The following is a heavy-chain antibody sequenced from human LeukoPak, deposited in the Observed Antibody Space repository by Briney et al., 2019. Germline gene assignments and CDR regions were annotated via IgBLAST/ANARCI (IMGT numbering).Heavy chain of an antibody. J-gene: IGHJ4*02. Sequence: SETLSLTCAVYGGSFSGYYWSWIRQPPGKGLEWIGSIYYRGSAYYNPSLKSRVTISVDTSKNQFSLKLSSVTAADTAVYYCAREDYYDSGSNDYWGQGTLVTVSS. CDR3: AREDYYDSGSNDY. D-gene: IGHD3-22*01. V-gene: IGHV4-34*01. CDR1: GGSFSGYY. CDR2: IYYRGSA.